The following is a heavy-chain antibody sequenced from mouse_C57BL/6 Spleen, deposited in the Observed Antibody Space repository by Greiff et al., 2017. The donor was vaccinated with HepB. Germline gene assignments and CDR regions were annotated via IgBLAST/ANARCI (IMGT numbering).Heavy chain of an antibody. CDR1: GYTFTSYW. CDR2: IDPSDSYT. CDR3: ASGICYGYDEEFAY. J-gene: IGHJ3*01. V-gene: IGHV1-69*01. D-gene: IGHD2-2*01. Sequence: QVQLQQPGAELVMPGASVKLSCKASGYTFTSYWMHWVKQRPGQGLEWIGEIDPSDSYTNYNQKFKGKSTLTVDKSSSTAYMQLSSLTSEDSAVYYCASGICYGYDEEFAYWGQGTLVTVSA.